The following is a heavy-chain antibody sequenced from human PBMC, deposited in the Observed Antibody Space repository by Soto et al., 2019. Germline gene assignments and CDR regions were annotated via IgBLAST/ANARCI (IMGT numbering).Heavy chain of an antibody. J-gene: IGHJ4*02. CDR1: GFTFSTYW. D-gene: IGHD2-15*01. Sequence: PGGSLRLSCAASGFTFSTYWMSWVRQAPGKGLEWVANINQDGRAASVKGRFSISRDDSANMAYLQMNSLKTEDTAVYYCSRQDCSGDACLHPNWGQGTLVTVPQ. V-gene: IGHV3-7*05. CDR2: INQDGR. CDR3: SRQDCSGDACLHPN.